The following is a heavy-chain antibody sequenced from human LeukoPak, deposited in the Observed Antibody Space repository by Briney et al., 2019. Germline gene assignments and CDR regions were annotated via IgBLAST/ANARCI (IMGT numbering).Heavy chain of an antibody. D-gene: IGHD6-13*01. Sequence: GGSLRLSCAASGLTFSSYSMNWVRVAPGRGLEWVSSISSSSSYIYYADLVKGRFTNSRDNVKKSVYLQMNSLKAEEPAGYYLAIAHSYSTSPLPGYWGQGTLVAVSS. J-gene: IGHJ4*02. CDR1: GLTFSSYS. CDR3: AIAHSYSTSPLPGY. CDR2: ISSSSSYI. V-gene: IGHV3-21*01.